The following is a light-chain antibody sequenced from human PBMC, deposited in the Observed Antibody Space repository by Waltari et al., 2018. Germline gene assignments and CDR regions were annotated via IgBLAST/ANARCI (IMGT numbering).Light chain of an antibody. J-gene: IGKJ4*01. CDR1: HTINNSF. CDR3: QQYDGSVLT. V-gene: IGKV3-20*01. CDR2: GAS. Sequence: CRASHTINNSFLVWYQQKPGQAPRLLIHGASSRATGFPDRFSGSGSGTDFTLTISSLEPEDVAVYYCQQYDGSVLTFGGGTKVEI.